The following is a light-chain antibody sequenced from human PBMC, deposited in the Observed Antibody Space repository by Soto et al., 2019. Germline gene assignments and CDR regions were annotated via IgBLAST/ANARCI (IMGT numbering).Light chain of an antibody. V-gene: IGKV3-20*01. CDR2: GAF. Sequence: EIVLTQSPGTLSLSPGERATLSCRASQSVSSSYLAWYQQKPGQAPRLLIYGAFSRSTGIPDRFSGSAPGPDLTLTISRLEPEDSAVYYCQQYGSSSITFGQGTRLEIK. CDR1: QSVSSSY. CDR3: QQYGSSSIT. J-gene: IGKJ5*01.